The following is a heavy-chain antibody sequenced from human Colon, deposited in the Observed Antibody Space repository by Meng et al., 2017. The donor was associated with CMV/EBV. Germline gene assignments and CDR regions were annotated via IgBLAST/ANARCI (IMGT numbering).Heavy chain of an antibody. J-gene: IGHJ4*02. D-gene: IGHD3-22*01. CDR3: ARGRGDSSGYSY. V-gene: IGHV1-8*03. Sequence: ASVKVSCKASGYTFTSYDINWVRQATGQGLEWMGWMNPNSGNTGYAQKFQGRVTITRNTSISTAYMELSSLRSEDTAMYYCARGRGDSSGYSYWGQGTLVTSPQ. CDR2: MNPNSGNT. CDR1: GYTFTSYD.